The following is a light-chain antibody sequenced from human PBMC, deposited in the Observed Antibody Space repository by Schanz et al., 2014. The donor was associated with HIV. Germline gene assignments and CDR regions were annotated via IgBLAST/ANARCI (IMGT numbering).Light chain of an antibody. CDR2: DVT. Sequence: QSVLTQPASVSGSPGQSITISCTGTSSDVGGYNYVSWYQHHPGKAPKLLIYDVTNRPYGIPSRFSGSKSGNTASLTVSGLQADDETDYYCCSYGGSNNYVFGTGTKLTVL. V-gene: IGLV2-14*03. CDR1: SSDVGGYNY. CDR3: CSYGGSNNYV. J-gene: IGLJ1*01.